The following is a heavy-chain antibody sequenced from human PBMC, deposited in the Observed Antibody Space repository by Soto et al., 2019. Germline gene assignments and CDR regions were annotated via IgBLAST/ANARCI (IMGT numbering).Heavy chain of an antibody. V-gene: IGHV4-30-4*01. Sequence: TLSLTCTVSGGSISSGDYYWSWIRQPPGKGLEWIGYIYHSESSYYNPSLKNRGTISVDTSKNHLSLKLTSVTAPDTAGYYCSRFAARPPFEYWGQGLLVTVSS. D-gene: IGHD6-6*01. CDR3: SRFAARPPFEY. CDR1: GGSISSGDYY. CDR2: IYHSESS. J-gene: IGHJ4*02.